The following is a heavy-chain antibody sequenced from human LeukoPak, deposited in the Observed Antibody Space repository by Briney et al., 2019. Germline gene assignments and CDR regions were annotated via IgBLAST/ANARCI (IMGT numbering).Heavy chain of an antibody. Sequence: ASVKVSCKASGYTFTSYDINWVRQATGQGLEWMGWMNPNGGNTGYAQKFQGRVTMTRNTSISTAYMELSSLRSEDTAVYYCARGRHSYGYWEYYFDYWGQGTLVTVSS. D-gene: IGHD5-18*01. CDR3: ARGRHSYGYWEYYFDY. J-gene: IGHJ4*02. CDR2: MNPNGGNT. V-gene: IGHV1-8*01. CDR1: GYTFTSYD.